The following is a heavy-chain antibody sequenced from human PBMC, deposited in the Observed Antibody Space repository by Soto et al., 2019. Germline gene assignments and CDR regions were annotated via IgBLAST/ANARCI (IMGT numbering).Heavy chain of an antibody. CDR1: GGSISSYY. Sequence: SETLSLTCTVSGGSISSYYWSWIRQPPGKGLEWIGYIYYSGSTNYNPSLKSRVTISVDTSKNQFSLKLSSVTAADTAVYYCARADSIGYYFHYFDYWGHGTLGT. CDR2: IYYSGST. J-gene: IGHJ4*01. V-gene: IGHV4-59*01. CDR3: ARADSIGYYFHYFDY. D-gene: IGHD3-22*01.